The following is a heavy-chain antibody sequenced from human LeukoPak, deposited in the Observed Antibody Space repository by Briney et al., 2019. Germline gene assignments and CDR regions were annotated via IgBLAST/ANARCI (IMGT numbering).Heavy chain of an antibody. J-gene: IGHJ5*02. CDR3: VAVGMTSIWSYLRFDP. CDR2: ITSNGGST. V-gene: IGHV3-64D*08. D-gene: IGHD1-26*01. Sequence: GGSLRLSCSASGFTFSTNSMHWVRQAPGKGLEFVSAITSNGGSTYYADSVKGRFTISRDNPKNTLYLQMSSLRAEDTAVYYCVAVGMTSIWSYLRFDPRGQGTLVSVSS. CDR1: GFTFSTNS.